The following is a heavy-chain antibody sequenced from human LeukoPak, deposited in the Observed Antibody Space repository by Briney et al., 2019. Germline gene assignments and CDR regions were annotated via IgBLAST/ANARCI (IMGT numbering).Heavy chain of an antibody. CDR3: ARGSSRSPRDAFDI. J-gene: IGHJ3*02. CDR1: GYTFTSYY. CDR2: ISPSGAST. V-gene: IGHV1-46*01. Sequence: ASVKVSCKASGYTFTSYYMHGVRQAPGQGLEWMGIISPSGASTTYAQKFQGRITMTRDMSTSTVYMELSSLKSEDTAVYYCARGSSRSPRDAFDIWGQGTMVTVSS.